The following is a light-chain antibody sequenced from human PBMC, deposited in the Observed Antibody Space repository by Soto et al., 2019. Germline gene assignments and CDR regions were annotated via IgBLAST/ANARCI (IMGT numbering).Light chain of an antibody. Sequence: EIVLTQSPATLSLSPGERATLSCRASQSISSSLAWYQQKPGQAPRLLIYGASTRATGVPARFSGSGSGTEFTLSISSLQSEDFAVYYCQQYNSWPLTFGGGTKVDIK. V-gene: IGKV3-15*01. J-gene: IGKJ4*01. CDR3: QQYNSWPLT. CDR2: GAS. CDR1: QSISSS.